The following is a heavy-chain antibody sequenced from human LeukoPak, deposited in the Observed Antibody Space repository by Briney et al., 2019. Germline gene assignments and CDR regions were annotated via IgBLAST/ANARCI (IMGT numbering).Heavy chain of an antibody. J-gene: IGHJ4*02. CDR1: GFSFSNYW. Sequence: GGSLRLSCAASGFSFSNYWINWVRQAPGKGLEWVANIDQDGSEKYYVDSVKGRFTISRDNAKNSLDLQMNSLRAEDTAVYYCARDTLGEGEDANYAVYYFDYWGQGTPVTVSS. CDR2: IDQDGSEK. D-gene: IGHD4/OR15-4a*01. V-gene: IGHV3-7*01. CDR3: ARDTLGEGEDANYAVYYFDY.